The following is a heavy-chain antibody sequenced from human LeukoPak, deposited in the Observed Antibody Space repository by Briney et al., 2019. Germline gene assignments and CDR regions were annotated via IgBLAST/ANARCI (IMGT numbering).Heavy chain of an antibody. CDR3: ARGNHVIDVPARGDAFDI. D-gene: IGHD3-10*02. Sequence: SVKVSCEASGYTFTSYGISWVRQAPGQGLEWMGWISAYNGNTNYAQKLQGRVTMTTDTSTSTAYMELRSLRSDDTAVYYCARGNHVIDVPARGDAFDIWGQGTMVTVSS. CDR1: GYTFTSYG. CDR2: ISAYNGNT. V-gene: IGHV1-18*04. J-gene: IGHJ3*02.